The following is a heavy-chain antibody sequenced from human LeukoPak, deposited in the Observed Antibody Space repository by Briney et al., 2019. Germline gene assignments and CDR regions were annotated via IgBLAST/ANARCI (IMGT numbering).Heavy chain of an antibody. Sequence: SETLSLTCTVSGGSISSYYWSWIRQPPGKGLEWIGYIYYSGSTNYNPSLKSRATISVDTSKNQFSLKLSSVTAADTAVYYCARAGDYYDSSGYILFDYWGQGTLVTVSS. D-gene: IGHD3-22*01. CDR2: IYYSGST. V-gene: IGHV4-59*01. CDR3: ARAGDYYDSSGYILFDY. CDR1: GGSISSYY. J-gene: IGHJ4*02.